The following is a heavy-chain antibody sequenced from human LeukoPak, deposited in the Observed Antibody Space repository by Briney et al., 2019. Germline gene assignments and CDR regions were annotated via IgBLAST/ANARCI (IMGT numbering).Heavy chain of an antibody. CDR2: IYYSGST. Sequence: SETLSLTCTVSGGSISSSSYYWSWIRQPPGKGLEWIGYIYYSGSTNYNPSLKSRVTISVDTSKNQFSLKLSSVTAADTAVYYCARRRGYSYGGYYFDYWGQGTLVTVSS. V-gene: IGHV4-61*05. CDR3: ARRRGYSYGGYYFDY. J-gene: IGHJ4*02. CDR1: GGSISSSSYY. D-gene: IGHD5-18*01.